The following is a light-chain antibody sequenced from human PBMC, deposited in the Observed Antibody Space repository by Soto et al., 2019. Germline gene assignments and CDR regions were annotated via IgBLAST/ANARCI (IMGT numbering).Light chain of an antibody. J-gene: IGKJ1*01. CDR3: QQYGSSPPT. V-gene: IGKV3-20*01. Sequence: EIVLTQSPGTLSLSPGERATLSCRASQSVSSNYLAWYQRKPCQAPRLLIYGASSRATDIPYTFSGSGSGTDFSLTITILEPEAFAEYYCQQYGSSPPTFGQATKVEIK. CDR1: QSVSSNY. CDR2: GAS.